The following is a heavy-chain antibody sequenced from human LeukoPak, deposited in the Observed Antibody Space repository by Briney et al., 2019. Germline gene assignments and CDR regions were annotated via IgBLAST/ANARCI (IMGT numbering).Heavy chain of an antibody. J-gene: IGHJ4*02. D-gene: IGHD6-19*01. V-gene: IGHV1-46*01. CDR2: INPSGGST. Sequence: ASVKVSCKASGYTFTSYYMHWVRQAPGQGLEWMGIINPSGGSTSYAQKFQGRVTMTRDTSTSTVYMELSSLRSEDTAVYYCARGLRKWLALGNLDYWGQGTLVTVSS. CDR1: GYTFTSYY. CDR3: ARGLRKWLALGNLDY.